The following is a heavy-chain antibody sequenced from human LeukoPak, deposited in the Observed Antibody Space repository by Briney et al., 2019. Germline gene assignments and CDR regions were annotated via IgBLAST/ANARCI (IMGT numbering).Heavy chain of an antibody. CDR1: GYTFPGYY. CDR3: AVAATDAFDI. V-gene: IGHV1-2*02. Sequence: ASVKVSCKASGYTFPGYYIHWVRQVPGQGLEWMGWINPNSGGAKYAQKFQGRLTMTRDTSISTAYMGLSRLRSDDTAVYYCAVAATDAFDIWGQGTMVTVSS. J-gene: IGHJ3*02. D-gene: IGHD2-15*01. CDR2: INPNSGGA.